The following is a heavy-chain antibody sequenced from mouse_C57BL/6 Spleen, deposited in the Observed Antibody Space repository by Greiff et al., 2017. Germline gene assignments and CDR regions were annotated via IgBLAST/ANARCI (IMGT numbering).Heavy chain of an antibody. CDR2: ISSGGSYT. Sequence: EVQLVESGGDLVKPGGSLKLSCAASGFTFSSYGMSWVRQTPDKRLEWVATISSGGSYTYYPDSVKGRFTISRDNAKNTLYLQMSSLKSEDTAMYYCARHDSSGLDYGGQGTTLTVSS. J-gene: IGHJ2*01. D-gene: IGHD3-2*02. V-gene: IGHV5-6*01. CDR3: ARHDSSGLDY. CDR1: GFTFSSYG.